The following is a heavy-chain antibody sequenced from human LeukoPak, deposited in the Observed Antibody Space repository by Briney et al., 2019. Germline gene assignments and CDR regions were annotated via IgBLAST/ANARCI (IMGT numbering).Heavy chain of an antibody. V-gene: IGHV1-8*03. CDR2: MNPNSGNT. Sequence: ASVKVSCKASGYTFTSYDINWVRQATGQGLEWMGWMNPNSGNTGYAQKFQGRVTITGDTSISTAYMELSSLRSDDTAVYYCARAEGEYYYMNVWGKGTTVTVYS. CDR3: ARAEGEYYYMNV. J-gene: IGHJ6*03. CDR1: GYTFTSYD. D-gene: IGHD3-16*01.